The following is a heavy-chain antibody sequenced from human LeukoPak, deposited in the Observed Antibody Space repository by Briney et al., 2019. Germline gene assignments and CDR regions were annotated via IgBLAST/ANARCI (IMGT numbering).Heavy chain of an antibody. V-gene: IGHV3-7*04. CDR3: ARGQVTRVTRLAAFDI. D-gene: IGHD4-17*01. CDR1: GFTFNTYW. CDR2: LNQDGSEK. Sequence: PGGSLRLSCTASGFTFNTYWMNWVCQAPGKGLEWVANLNQDGSEKYYVDSVKGRFTISRDNAKNSLYLQMNSLRAEDTAVYYCARGQVTRVTRLAAFDIWGQGTMVTVSS. J-gene: IGHJ3*02.